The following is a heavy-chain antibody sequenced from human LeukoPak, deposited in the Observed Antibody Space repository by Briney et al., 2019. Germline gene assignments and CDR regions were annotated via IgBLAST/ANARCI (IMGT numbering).Heavy chain of an antibody. Sequence: GGSLRLSCAASGFTFSNAWMSWVRQAPGKGLEWVANIKQDGSEKYYVDSVKGRFTISRDNAKNSLYLQMNSLRAEDTAVYYCAREGLNYYYYMDVWGKGTTVTVSS. CDR2: IKQDGSEK. D-gene: IGHD2-8*01. CDR1: GFTFSNAW. V-gene: IGHV3-7*01. CDR3: AREGLNYYYYMDV. J-gene: IGHJ6*03.